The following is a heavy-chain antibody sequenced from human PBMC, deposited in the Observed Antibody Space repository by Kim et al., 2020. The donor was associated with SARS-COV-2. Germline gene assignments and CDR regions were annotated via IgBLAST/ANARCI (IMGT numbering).Heavy chain of an antibody. CDR1: GYTFTGYY. J-gene: IGHJ4*02. CDR3: VRVPKFTFGGPDY. CDR2: INPNSGGT. V-gene: IGHV1-2*02. Sequence: ASVKVSCKASGYTFTGYYMHWVRQAPGQGLEWMGWINPNSGGTNYAQKFQGRVTMTRDTSISTAYMELSRLRSDDTAVYYCVRVPKFTFGGPDYWGQGTLVTVSS. D-gene: IGHD3-16*01.